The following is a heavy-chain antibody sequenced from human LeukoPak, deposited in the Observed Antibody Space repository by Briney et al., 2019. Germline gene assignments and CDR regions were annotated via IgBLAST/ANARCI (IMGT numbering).Heavy chain of an antibody. Sequence: ASVKVSCKASGYTFTSYGISWVRQAPGQGLEWVGWISAYNGNTNYAQKLQGRVTMTTDTSTSTAYMELRSLRSDDTAVYYCARAGVRSMVRGVIIENWFDPWGQGTLVTVSS. CDR1: GYTFTSYG. CDR3: ARAGVRSMVRGVIIENWFDP. J-gene: IGHJ5*02. CDR2: ISAYNGNT. D-gene: IGHD3-10*01. V-gene: IGHV1-18*01.